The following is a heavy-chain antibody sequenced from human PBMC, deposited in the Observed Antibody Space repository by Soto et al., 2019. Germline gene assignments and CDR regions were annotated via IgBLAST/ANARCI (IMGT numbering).Heavy chain of an antibody. Sequence: LRLSCAASGFSFSDYAMSWVRQAPGKGLEWVSVISESGGSTHYADSVRGRFTVSRDNSKNSLSLRMNSLRDEDTAVYFCAKRSPYSSGWYSPIFDYWGQGALVTVSS. CDR2: ISESGGST. V-gene: IGHV3-23*01. D-gene: IGHD6-13*01. J-gene: IGHJ4*02. CDR3: AKRSPYSSGWYSPIFDY. CDR1: GFSFSDYA.